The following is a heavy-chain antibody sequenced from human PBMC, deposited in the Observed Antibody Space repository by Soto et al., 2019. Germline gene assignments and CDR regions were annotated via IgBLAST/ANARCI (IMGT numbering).Heavy chain of an antibody. CDR3: ARDRPDNLNSFDAFDF. Sequence: SETLSLTCTVSGGSVSSGDHYWSWIRQPPGKGLEWIAYISHSGSASYNSSLKSRVTISIDMSKNQFSLRLRSVTAADTAVYYCARDRPDNLNSFDAFDFWGPGTLVTVSS. J-gene: IGHJ3*01. V-gene: IGHV4-61*08. D-gene: IGHD1-1*01. CDR1: GGSVSSGDHY. CDR2: ISHSGSA.